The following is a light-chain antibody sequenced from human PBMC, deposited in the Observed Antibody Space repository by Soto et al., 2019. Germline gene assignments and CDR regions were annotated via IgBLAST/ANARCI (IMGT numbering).Light chain of an antibody. Sequence: EIVMTQSPATLSVSPGERATLSCWASQSVSSNLAWYQQKPGQAPRLLIYDVSTRATGIPTRFSGSGSGTEFTLTISSLQSEDFAAYYCQQYNNWPFTFGGGTKVEIK. CDR2: DVS. J-gene: IGKJ4*01. CDR3: QQYNNWPFT. CDR1: QSVSSN. V-gene: IGKV3D-15*01.